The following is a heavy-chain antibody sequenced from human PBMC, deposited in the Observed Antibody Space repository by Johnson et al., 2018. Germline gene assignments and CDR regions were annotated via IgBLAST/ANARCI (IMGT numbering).Heavy chain of an antibody. J-gene: IGHJ1*01. CDR2: ISYDGSNK. V-gene: IGHV3-30*18. Sequence: QILESGGGVVQPGRSLRLSCSASGFTFSSYGMHWVRQAPGKGLEWVAVISYDGSNKYYADSVKGRFTISRDNSKNTLYLQMNSLRAEDTAVYYCAKDSGPHDYGDPRGEYFQHWGQGTLVTVSS. CDR3: AKDSGPHDYGDPRGEYFQH. D-gene: IGHD4-17*01. CDR1: GFTFSSYG.